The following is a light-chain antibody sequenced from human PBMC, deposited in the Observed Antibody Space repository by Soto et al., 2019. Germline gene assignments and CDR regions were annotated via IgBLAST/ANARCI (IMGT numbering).Light chain of an antibody. V-gene: IGKV1-5*03. CDR1: QSISDF. CDR2: KAS. CDR3: QQSTNSPPWT. Sequence: DIQMTQSPSTLSATVGDRVTITCRASQSISDFLAWYQQKPGKAPKLLIYKASSLESGVPSRFSGSGSGTEFTLTISSLQPDDFATYYCQQSTNSPPWTFGQGTKVDVK. J-gene: IGKJ1*01.